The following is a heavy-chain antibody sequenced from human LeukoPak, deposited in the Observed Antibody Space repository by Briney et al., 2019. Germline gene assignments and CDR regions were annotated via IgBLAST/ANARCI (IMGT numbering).Heavy chain of an antibody. CDR3: ARAARYVANWFDP. D-gene: IGHD3-16*01. V-gene: IGHV1-3*01. J-gene: IGHJ5*02. CDR2: INAGNGNT. CDR1: GHTFTTYV. Sequence: ASVKVSFKASGHTFTTYVMHCLRQASGQRLQRMGRINAGNGNTKYSQKFQGRVTITRDTSASTAYMELSSLRSEDTAVYYCARAARYVANWFDPWGQGTLVTVSS.